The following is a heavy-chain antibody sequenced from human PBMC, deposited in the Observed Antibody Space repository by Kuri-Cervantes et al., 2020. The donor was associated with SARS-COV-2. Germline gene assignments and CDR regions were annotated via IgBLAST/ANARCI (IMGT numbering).Heavy chain of an antibody. CDR1: GGSISSYY. D-gene: IGHD3-22*01. J-gene: IGHJ4*02. V-gene: IGHV4-59*08. CDR3: ARHEGWFPLWLPFDY. Sequence: SETLSLTCTVSGGSISSYYWSWIRQPPGKGLEWIGYIYYSGSTNYNPSLKSRVTISVDTSKNQFSLKLSSVTAADTAVYYCARHEGWFPLWLPFDYWGQGTLVTVSS. CDR2: IYYSGST.